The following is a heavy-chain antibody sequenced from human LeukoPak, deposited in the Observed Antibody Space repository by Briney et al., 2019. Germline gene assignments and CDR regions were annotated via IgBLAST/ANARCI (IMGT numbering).Heavy chain of an antibody. D-gene: IGHD6-13*01. CDR1: GFTFSNAW. CDR2: IKSKTDGGTT. J-gene: IGHJ4*02. CDR3: ARVAIADEDKEHFDY. V-gene: IGHV3-15*01. Sequence: GGSLRLSCAASGFTFSNAWMSWVRQAPGKGLEWVGRIKSKTDGGTTDYAAPVKGRFTISRDDSKNTLYLQMNSLRAEDTAVYYCARVAIADEDKEHFDYWGQGTLVTVSS.